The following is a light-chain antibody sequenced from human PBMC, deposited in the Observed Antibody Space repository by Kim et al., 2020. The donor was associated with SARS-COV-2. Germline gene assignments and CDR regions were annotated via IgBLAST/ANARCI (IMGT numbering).Light chain of an antibody. CDR1: SSDVGGYNY. CDR3: SSYTSSSTRV. Sequence: GQSITISSTGTSSDVGGYNYVTWYQQHPGKAPKLMIDDVSDRPSGVSNRFSGSKSGNTASLTISGLQAEYEADYYCSSYTSSSTRVFGGGTQLTVL. V-gene: IGLV2-14*03. J-gene: IGLJ3*02. CDR2: DVS.